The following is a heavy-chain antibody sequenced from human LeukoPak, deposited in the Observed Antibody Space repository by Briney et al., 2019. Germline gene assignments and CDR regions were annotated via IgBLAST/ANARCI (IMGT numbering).Heavy chain of an antibody. D-gene: IGHD5-24*01. V-gene: IGHV3-23*01. Sequence: GGCLRLSCTASGFTLSNSGMSWVRPAPGKGLEWVSAISGSGGTTFYADSVKGRFTISRDNSKNTLYLQVNSLRAADTAIYYCAKVQEMDTILPPFHYWGQGTLVTVSS. J-gene: IGHJ4*02. CDR1: GFTLSNSG. CDR2: ISGSGGTT. CDR3: AKVQEMDTILPPFHY.